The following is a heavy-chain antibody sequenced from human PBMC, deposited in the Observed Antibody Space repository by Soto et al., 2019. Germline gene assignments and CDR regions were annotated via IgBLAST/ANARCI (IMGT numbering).Heavy chain of an antibody. CDR2: INHSGST. J-gene: IGHJ6*03. V-gene: IGHV4-34*01. Sequence: QVQLQQWGAGLLKPSETLSLTCAVYGGSFSGYYWSWIRQPPGKGLEWIGEINHSGSTNYNPSLKSRVTISVDMSKNQFSLKLSSVTAADTAVYYCARGTGYCSGGSCYWNYYYMDVWGKGTTVTVSS. CDR3: ARGTGYCSGGSCYWNYYYMDV. D-gene: IGHD2-15*01. CDR1: GGSFSGYY.